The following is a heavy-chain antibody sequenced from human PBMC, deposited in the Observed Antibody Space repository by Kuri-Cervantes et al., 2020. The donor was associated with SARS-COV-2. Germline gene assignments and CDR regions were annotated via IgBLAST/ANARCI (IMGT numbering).Heavy chain of an antibody. V-gene: IGHV4-39*07. CDR2: IYYSGST. Sequence: ESLKISCTVPGGSISSSSYYWGWIRQPPGKGLEWIGSIYYSGSTYYNPSLKSRVTISVDTSKNQFSLKLSSVTAADTAVYYCAREGIAVAGHYYGMDVWGQGTTVTVSS. CDR1: GGSISSSSYY. J-gene: IGHJ6*02. CDR3: AREGIAVAGHYYGMDV. D-gene: IGHD6-19*01.